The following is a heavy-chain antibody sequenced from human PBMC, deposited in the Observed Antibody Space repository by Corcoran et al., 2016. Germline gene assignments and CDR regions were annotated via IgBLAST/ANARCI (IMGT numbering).Heavy chain of an antibody. Sequence: QVQLQQWGAGLLKPSETLSLTCAVYGGSFSDYYWSWIRQPPGKGLEWIGEINHSGSTNYNPSLKSRVTRTVDTSKKQFSLKLGSVTAADTAVYYCARGVSGVVVVAATTIYYSNMDVWGQGTTVTVSS. D-gene: IGHD2-15*01. V-gene: IGHV4-34*01. J-gene: IGHJ6*02. CDR2: INHSGST. CDR3: ARGVSGVVVVAATTIYYSNMDV. CDR1: GGSFSDYY.